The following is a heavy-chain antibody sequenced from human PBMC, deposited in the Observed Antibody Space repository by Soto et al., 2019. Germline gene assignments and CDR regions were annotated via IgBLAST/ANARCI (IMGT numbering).Heavy chain of an antibody. Sequence: VKFSCKASGYTSTSYYMHWVRQAPGQGLEWMGIINPSGGSTSYAQKLQGRVTLTRDTSTSTVYMELSSPRTEDTTVYYFARAPPPRWLQSLNFHNWGQGTLFTVSA. V-gene: IGHV1-46*01. CDR2: INPSGGST. CDR1: GYTSTSYY. J-gene: IGHJ4*02. CDR3: ARAPPPRWLQSLNFHN. D-gene: IGHD5-12*01.